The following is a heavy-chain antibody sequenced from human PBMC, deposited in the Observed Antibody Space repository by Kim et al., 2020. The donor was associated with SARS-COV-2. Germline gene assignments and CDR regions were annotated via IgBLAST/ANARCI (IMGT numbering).Heavy chain of an antibody. D-gene: IGHD6-6*01. V-gene: IGHV5-10-1*01. Sequence: GESLKISCKGSGYSFTSYWITWVRQMPGKGLEWMGRIDPSDSYTNYSPSFQGHVTISADKSISTAYLQWTSLKASDTAMYYCARIVSSSSKWFDPWGQGTLVTVSS. CDR3: ARIVSSSSKWFDP. J-gene: IGHJ5*02. CDR2: IDPSDSYT. CDR1: GYSFTSYW.